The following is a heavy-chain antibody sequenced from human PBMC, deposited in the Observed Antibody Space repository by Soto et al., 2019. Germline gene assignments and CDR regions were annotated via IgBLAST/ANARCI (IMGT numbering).Heavy chain of an antibody. CDR2: ISFDGSIR. D-gene: IGHD3-10*01. CDR1: GFTFRDYV. Sequence: GGSLRLSCTASGFTFRDYVMHWVRQAPGKGLEWVALISFDGSIRSYADFVKGRFTISRDNSKNTLYLQMNSLRAEDTAVYYWASPRGGEYFDYGGQGTLVTVSS. J-gene: IGHJ4*02. CDR3: ASPRGGEYFDY. V-gene: IGHV3-30-3*01.